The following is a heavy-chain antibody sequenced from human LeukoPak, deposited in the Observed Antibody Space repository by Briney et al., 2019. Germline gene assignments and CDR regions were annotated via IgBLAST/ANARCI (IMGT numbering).Heavy chain of an antibody. Sequence: PSETLSLTCAVYGGSFSGYYWSWIRQPPGKGLEWIGEINLSGSTNYNPSLKSRVTISVDTSKNQFSLKLSSVTAADTAVYYCARGRVYGDYRTVYPVRPRYFDLWGRGTLVTVSS. D-gene: IGHD4-17*01. V-gene: IGHV4-34*01. CDR3: ARGRVYGDYRTVYPVRPRYFDL. J-gene: IGHJ2*01. CDR2: INLSGST. CDR1: GGSFSGYY.